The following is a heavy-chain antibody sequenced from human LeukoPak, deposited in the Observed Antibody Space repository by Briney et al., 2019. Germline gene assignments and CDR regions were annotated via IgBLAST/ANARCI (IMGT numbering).Heavy chain of an antibody. D-gene: IGHD2-15*01. CDR1: GGSISSGGYY. CDR2: IYYSGST. V-gene: IGHV4-31*03. Sequence: PSETLSLTCTVSGGSISSGGYYWSWIRQHPGKGLEWIGYIYYSGSTYYNPSLKSRVTISVDTSKNQFSLKLSSVTAADTAVYYCARYRPYCSGGSCPPSGDFDYWGQGTLVTVSS. CDR3: ARYRPYCSGGSCPPSGDFDY. J-gene: IGHJ4*02.